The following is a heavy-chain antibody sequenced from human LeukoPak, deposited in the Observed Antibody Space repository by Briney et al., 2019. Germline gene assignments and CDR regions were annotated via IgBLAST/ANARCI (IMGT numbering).Heavy chain of an antibody. CDR1: GGSISSPNW. Sequence: SETLSLTCAVSGGSISSPNWWSWVRQPPGKGLEWIGEIYHSGMTNYKTSLKSRVTISVDESKNQLSLKLTSVTAADTAVYYCASDSGGRRDAFNIWGQGTMVTVSS. D-gene: IGHD2-8*02. J-gene: IGHJ3*02. CDR2: IYHSGMT. CDR3: ASDSGGRRDAFNI. V-gene: IGHV4-4*02.